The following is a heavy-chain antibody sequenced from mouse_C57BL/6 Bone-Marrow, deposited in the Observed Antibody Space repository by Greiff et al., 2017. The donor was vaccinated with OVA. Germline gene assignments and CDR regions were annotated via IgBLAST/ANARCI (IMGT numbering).Heavy chain of an antibody. CDR1: GYTFTSYW. CDR3: ARSNYGSRRGYFDY. CDR2: IHPNSGST. D-gene: IGHD1-1*01. V-gene: IGHV1-64*01. J-gene: IGHJ2*01. Sequence: QVQLQQPGAELVKPGASVKLSCKASGYTFTSYWMHWVKQRPGQGLEWIGMIHPNSGSTNYNETFKSKSTLTVDKSSSTAYMQLSSLTSEDSAVYYCARSNYGSRRGYFDYWGQGTTLTVSA.